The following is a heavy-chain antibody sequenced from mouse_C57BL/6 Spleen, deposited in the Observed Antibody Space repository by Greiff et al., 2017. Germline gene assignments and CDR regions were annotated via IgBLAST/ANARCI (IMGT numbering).Heavy chain of an antibody. J-gene: IGHJ2*01. Sequence: EVQLQQSGAELVRPGASVKLSCTASGFNIKDDYMHWVKQRPEQGLEWIGWIDPENGDTEYASKFQGKATITADTSSNTAYLQLSSLTSEDTAVYYCTTPTGTGSFDYWGQGTTLTVSS. D-gene: IGHD4-1*02. CDR2: IDPENGDT. V-gene: IGHV14-4*01. CDR3: TTPTGTGSFDY. CDR1: GFNIKDDY.